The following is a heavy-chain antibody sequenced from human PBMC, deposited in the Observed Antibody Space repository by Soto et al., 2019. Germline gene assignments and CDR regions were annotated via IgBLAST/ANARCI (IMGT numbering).Heavy chain of an antibody. CDR2: IYHSGST. Sequence: SETLSLTCAVSGGSISSGGYSWSWIRQPPGKGLEWIGYIYHSGSTYYTPSLKSRVTISLDRSKNQFSLKLSSVTAADTAVYYCARARDYGGNSDWFDPWGQGTLVTVS. V-gene: IGHV4-30-2*01. CDR1: GGSISSGGYS. D-gene: IGHD4-17*01. CDR3: ARARDYGGNSDWFDP. J-gene: IGHJ5*02.